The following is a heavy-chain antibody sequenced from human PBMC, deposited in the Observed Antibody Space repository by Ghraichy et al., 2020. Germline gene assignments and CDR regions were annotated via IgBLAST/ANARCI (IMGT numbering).Heavy chain of an antibody. CDR2: IHSGGGT. D-gene: IGHD6-19*01. V-gene: IGHV3-66*01. CDR1: GFTVSSNC. J-gene: IGHJ5*02. CDR3: ARGAVGAPRDGWFDP. Sequence: GGSLRLSCAASGFTVSSNCMSWVRQAPGKGLEWVSVIHSGGGTYNADSVKGRFTISRDNSKNMLYLQMNSLRAEDTAVYYCARGAVGAPRDGWFDPWGQGTLVTVSS.